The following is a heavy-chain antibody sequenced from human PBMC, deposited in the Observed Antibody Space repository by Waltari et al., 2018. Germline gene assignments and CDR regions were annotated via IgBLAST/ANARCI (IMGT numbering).Heavy chain of an antibody. CDR1: GGSISSTNYY. V-gene: IGHV4-39*01. J-gene: IGHJ4*02. CDR3: ARHRDIVATMFDY. CDR2: IYYSGRT. Sequence: QLQLEESGPGLVKPSETLSLTCTVSGGSISSTNYYWGWIRQPPGKGLEWIGTIYYSGRTYYTPSLKRRFTISVDTSKNQFSLKLSSVTAADTAVYYCARHRDIVATMFDYWGQGTLVTVSS. D-gene: IGHD5-12*01.